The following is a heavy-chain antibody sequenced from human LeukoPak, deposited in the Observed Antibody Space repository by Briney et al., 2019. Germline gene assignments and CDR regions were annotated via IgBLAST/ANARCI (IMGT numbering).Heavy chain of an antibody. CDR3: AKDGGTSVGDYFHS. J-gene: IGHJ4*02. CDR1: GFTFNNYG. Sequence: GGSLRLSCAASGFTFNNYGMHWVRQAPGKGLEWVAVIWYDGTNIYYTDSVKGRSTISRDNSKSTLDLQMNSLRAEDTAVYYCAKDGGTSVGDYFHSWGQGTLVTVSS. D-gene: IGHD1-7*01. CDR2: IWYDGTNI. V-gene: IGHV3-33*03.